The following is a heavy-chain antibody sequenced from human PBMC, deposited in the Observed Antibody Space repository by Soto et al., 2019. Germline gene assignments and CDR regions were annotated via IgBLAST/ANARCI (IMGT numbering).Heavy chain of an antibody. J-gene: IGHJ5*02. CDR1: GFTCSSYD. CDR2: VLVAGST. CDR3: ARGGIAAAARVGP. D-gene: IGHD6-13*01. V-gene: IGHV3-66*01. Sequence: GGSLRLSCAVSGFTCSSYDMSWVRQAPGKGLEWVSTVLVAGSTHYPDSVKGRFTISRDNSKNTLYLQMNSLRAEDTAVYYCARGGIAAAARVGPWGQGTLVSVSS.